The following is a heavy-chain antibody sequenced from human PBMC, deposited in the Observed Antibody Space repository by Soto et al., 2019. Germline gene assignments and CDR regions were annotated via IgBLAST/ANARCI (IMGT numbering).Heavy chain of an antibody. D-gene: IGHD3-10*01. Sequence: QVQLVESGGGLVKPGGSLRLSCAVSGVTFSDCYMNWIRQAPGKGLEWVSYISSSGTSINYAGSVKGRFTISRDNAKNSLYLQMNSLRAEDTAMYYCARVRFGEWGYAMDVWGRGTTVTVSS. CDR3: ARVRFGEWGYAMDV. CDR2: ISSSGTSI. CDR1: GVTFSDCY. J-gene: IGHJ6*02. V-gene: IGHV3-11*01.